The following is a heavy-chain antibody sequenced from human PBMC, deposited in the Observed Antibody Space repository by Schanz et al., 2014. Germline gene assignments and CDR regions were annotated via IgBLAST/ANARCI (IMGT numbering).Heavy chain of an antibody. CDR1: GFTFSDYY. D-gene: IGHD3-10*01. Sequence: QVQLVDSGGGLVKPGGSLRLSCAASGFTFSDYYMTWIRQAPGKGLEWVSDISDSGDSTHYADSVKGRFTISRDNAKNSLFLQMNSLSAEDTAVYYCAKDQGSYGSGSYSYFDYWGQGTLVTVSS. V-gene: IGHV3-11*01. CDR2: ISDSGDST. CDR3: AKDQGSYGSGSYSYFDY. J-gene: IGHJ4*02.